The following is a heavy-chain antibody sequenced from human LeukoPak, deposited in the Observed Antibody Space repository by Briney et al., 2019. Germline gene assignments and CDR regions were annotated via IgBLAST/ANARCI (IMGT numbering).Heavy chain of an antibody. CDR1: GFTFSNYG. V-gene: IGHV3-21*01. CDR3: ASDGIVASGMYV. Sequence: PGGSLRLSCAASGFTFSNYGMNWVRQAPGKGLEWVSSISSSSYIYYSDSVKGRFTISRDNAKNSLYLQMNSLRAEDTAVYYCASDGIVASGMYVWGKGTTVTVSS. D-gene: IGHD3-22*01. J-gene: IGHJ6*04. CDR2: ISSSSYI.